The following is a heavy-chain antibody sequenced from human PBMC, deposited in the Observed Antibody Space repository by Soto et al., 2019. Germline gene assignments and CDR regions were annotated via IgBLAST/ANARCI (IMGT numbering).Heavy chain of an antibody. J-gene: IGHJ3*01. V-gene: IGHV3-33*01. D-gene: IGHD2-15*01. Sequence: GGSLRLSCAASGFAFSRSGMHWVRQAPGKGLEWVAVIWNDGSSKYYADSVKGRFTISRDNSKNTLYLQMNSLRAEDTAVYYCVRPYCSGGSCYPHAAFDLWGQGTMVTVSS. CDR2: IWNDGSSK. CDR3: VRPYCSGGSCYPHAAFDL. CDR1: GFAFSRSG.